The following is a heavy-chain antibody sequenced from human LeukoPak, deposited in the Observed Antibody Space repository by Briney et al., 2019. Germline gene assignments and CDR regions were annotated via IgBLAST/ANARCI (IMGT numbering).Heavy chain of an antibody. CDR1: GFTFSSYA. CDR2: ISGSGGST. D-gene: IGHD3-3*01. V-gene: IGHV3-23*01. J-gene: IGHJ5*02. Sequence: GSLRLSCAASGFTFSSYAMSWVRQAPGKGLEWVSAISGSGGSTYYADSVKGRFTISRDNSKNTLYLQMNSLRAEDTAVYYCAKDLQSRVAIFGVVIPNWFDPWGQGTLVTVSS. CDR3: AKDLQSRVAIFGVVIPNWFDP.